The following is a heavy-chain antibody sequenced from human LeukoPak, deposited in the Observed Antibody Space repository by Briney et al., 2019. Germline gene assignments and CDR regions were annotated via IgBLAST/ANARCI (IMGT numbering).Heavy chain of an antibody. Sequence: GGSLRLSCAASGFTVSSNYMSSVRQAPGKGLEWVSVIYSGGSTYYADSVKGRFTISRDNSKNTLYPQMNSLRAEDTAVYYCARSSIAARRAGDYWGQGTLVTVSS. CDR2: IYSGGST. D-gene: IGHD6-25*01. CDR3: ARSSIAARRAGDY. V-gene: IGHV3-66*02. J-gene: IGHJ4*02. CDR1: GFTVSSNY.